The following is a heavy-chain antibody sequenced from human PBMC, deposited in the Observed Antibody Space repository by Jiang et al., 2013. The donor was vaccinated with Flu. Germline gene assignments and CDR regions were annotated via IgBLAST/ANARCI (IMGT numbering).Heavy chain of an antibody. CDR1: GFTFSLSP. V-gene: IGHV3-30-3*01. D-gene: IGHD1-26*01. CDR2: CQNDGSNK. CDR3: SRGPEVGATSNPFDY. J-gene: IGHJ4*02. Sequence: VQLLESGGGVVQPGRSPRLSCAASGFTFSLSPMHWVRQAPGKGAGVGGISCQNDGSNKYYADSVKGRFTISRDNSKNTLYLQMNSLRAGDTAIYYCSRGPEVGATSNPFDYVGPGNPGHRLL.